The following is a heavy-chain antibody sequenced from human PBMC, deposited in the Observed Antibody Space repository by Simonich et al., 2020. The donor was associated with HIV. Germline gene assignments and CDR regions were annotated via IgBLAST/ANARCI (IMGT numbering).Heavy chain of an antibody. V-gene: IGHV4-34*01. Sequence: QVQLQQWGAGLLKPSETLSLTCAVYGGSFSGYSWIWLRPPPGKGLEWIGESNHSGSTKYHPSLKSPVTIAVDTSKNQFSLKLGSVTAADTAVYYCARESPVRDGYDYYYFYYYMDVWGKGTAVTVSS. J-gene: IGHJ6*03. CDR3: ARESPVRDGYDYYYFYYYMDV. CDR1: GGSFSGYS. D-gene: IGHD5-12*01. CDR2: SNHSGST.